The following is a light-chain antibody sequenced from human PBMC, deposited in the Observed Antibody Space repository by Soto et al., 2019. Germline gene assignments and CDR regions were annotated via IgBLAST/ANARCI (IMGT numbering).Light chain of an antibody. CDR1: QSVSSY. Sequence: DIVITQSPATLSVSPGERATLSCRASQSVSSYLAWYQQKPGQAPRLLFYDASTRATGIPARFSGSGSGTEFTLTISSLQSEDFAVYYCQHYHGWPITFGQGTRME. J-gene: IGKJ5*01. CDR2: DAS. V-gene: IGKV3-15*01. CDR3: QHYHGWPIT.